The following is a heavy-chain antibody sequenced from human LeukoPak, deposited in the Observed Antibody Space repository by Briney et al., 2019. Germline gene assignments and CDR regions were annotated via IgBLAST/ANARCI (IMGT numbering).Heavy chain of an antibody. CDR3: ASGRIYGGSSIGDY. CDR1: GGSFSGYY. Sequence: SETLSLTCAVYGGSFSGYYWSWIRQPPGKGLEWIGEINHSGSTNYNPSLKSRVTISVDTSKNQFSLKLSSVTAADTAVYYCASGRIYGGSSIGDYWGQGALVTVSS. CDR2: INHSGST. J-gene: IGHJ4*02. D-gene: IGHD4-23*01. V-gene: IGHV4-34*01.